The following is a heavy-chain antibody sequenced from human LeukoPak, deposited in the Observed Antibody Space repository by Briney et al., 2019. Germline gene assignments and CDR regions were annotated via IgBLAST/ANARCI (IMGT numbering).Heavy chain of an antibody. CDR1: GFTFSSYW. J-gene: IGHJ4*02. Sequence: GGSLRVSCAASGFTFSSYWMSWVRQAPGKGLEWVANIKQDGSEKYYVDSVKGRFTISRDNAKNSLYLQMNSLRAEDTAVYYCARIYSSSSGYFDYCGQGTLVTVSS. CDR2: IKQDGSEK. CDR3: ARIYSSSSGYFDY. D-gene: IGHD6-6*01. V-gene: IGHV3-7*01.